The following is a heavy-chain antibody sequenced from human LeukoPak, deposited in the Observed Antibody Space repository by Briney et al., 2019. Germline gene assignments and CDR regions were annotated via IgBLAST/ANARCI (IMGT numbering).Heavy chain of an antibody. Sequence: GGSLRLSCAASGFTFSSYSMNWVRQAPGKGLEWVSSISSSSNYIHYAESVKGRFTISRDNAKNSLGLQMNSLRAEDTAVYYCARDPPYCSGTNCYFDSWGQGTLVTVSS. V-gene: IGHV3-21*01. CDR2: ISSSSNYI. D-gene: IGHD2-15*01. CDR1: GFTFSSYS. CDR3: ARDPPYCSGTNCYFDS. J-gene: IGHJ4*02.